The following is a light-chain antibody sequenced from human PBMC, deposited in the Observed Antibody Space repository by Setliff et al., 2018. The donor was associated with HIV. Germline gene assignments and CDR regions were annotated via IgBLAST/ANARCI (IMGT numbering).Light chain of an antibody. CDR2: DVS. V-gene: IGLV2-14*03. CDR1: SSDVGDYNY. Sequence: QSVLTQPASVSGSPGQSITISCTGTSSDVGDYNYVSWYQQHLGKAPKLMISDVSNRPSGVSNRFSGSKSGNTASLTISGLQAEDEADYYCSSYTSRTPLYVFGTGTKVTVL. CDR3: SSYTSRTPLYV. J-gene: IGLJ1*01.